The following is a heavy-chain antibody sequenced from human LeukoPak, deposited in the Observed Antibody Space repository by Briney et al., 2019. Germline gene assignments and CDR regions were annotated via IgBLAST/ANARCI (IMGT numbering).Heavy chain of an antibody. CDR1: GGSFSGYY. V-gene: IGHV4-34*01. J-gene: IGHJ4*02. CDR2: INHSGST. Sequence: PSETLSLTCAVYGGSFSGYYWSWIRQPPGKGLEWIGEINHSGSTNYNPSLKSRVTISVDTSKNQFSLKLSSVTAADTAVYYCARVREEANSGYPDYWGQGTPVTVSS. CDR3: ARVREEANSGYPDY. D-gene: IGHD3-22*01.